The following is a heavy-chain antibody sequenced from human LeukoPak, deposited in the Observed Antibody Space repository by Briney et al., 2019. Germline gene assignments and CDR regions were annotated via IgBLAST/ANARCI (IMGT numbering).Heavy chain of an antibody. CDR3: ARGTAAGRNRYYFDY. J-gene: IGHJ4*02. CDR1: GYTFTSYD. D-gene: IGHD6-13*01. Sequence: ASVKVSCKASGYTFTSYDINWVRQATGQGLEWMGIINPSGGSTSYAQKFQGRVTMTRDTSTSTVYMELSSLRSEDTAVYYCARGTAAGRNRYYFDYWGQGTLVTVSS. V-gene: IGHV1-46*01. CDR2: INPSGGST.